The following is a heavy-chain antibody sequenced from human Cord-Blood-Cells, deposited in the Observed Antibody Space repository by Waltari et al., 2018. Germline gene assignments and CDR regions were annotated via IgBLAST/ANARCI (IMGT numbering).Heavy chain of an antibody. D-gene: IGHD7-27*01. CDR3: ASDFTGDSEYFDL. CDR2: NCYRCKEYN. V-gene: IGHV6-1*01. CDR1: GDSVSRNSAA. J-gene: IGHJ2*01. Sequence: QVQLQQSGPGLVKPSQTLSLTCAISGDSVSRNSAAWNWIRQSPSRGLEWLGKNCYRCKEYNDRAISVKSRITIIPDTSNNQFSQQLNSVTPDDMSVYYCASDFTGDSEYFDLWGRCSLVTVSS.